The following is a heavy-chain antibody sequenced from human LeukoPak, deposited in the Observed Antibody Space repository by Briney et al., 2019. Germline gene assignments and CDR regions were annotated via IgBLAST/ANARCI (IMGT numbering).Heavy chain of an antibody. CDR2: ISFSGSSI. CDR3: ARLKYFES. J-gene: IGHJ4*02. Sequence: GGSLRLSCLASGFTFSSYEMNWVRQAPGKGLEWVSYISFSGSSIYYADSVKGRFTISRDNAKNSLYLQMNSLRAEDTAVYYCARLKYFESWGRGTLVTVSS. V-gene: IGHV3-48*03. CDR1: GFTFSSYE.